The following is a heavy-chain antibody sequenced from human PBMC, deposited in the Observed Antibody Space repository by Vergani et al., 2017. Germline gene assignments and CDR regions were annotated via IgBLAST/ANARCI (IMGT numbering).Heavy chain of an antibody. Sequence: QVQLVESGGGVVQPGRSLRLSCAASGFTFSDYGIHWVRQAPGKGLEWVAVISYDGSQKYYADSVKGRFTISRDNSKNTLYLQMNSLRAEDTAVYYCARNVVVTASNWFDPWGQGTLVTVSS. CDR3: ARNVVVTASNWFDP. CDR2: ISYDGSQK. CDR1: GFTFSDYG. J-gene: IGHJ5*02. V-gene: IGHV3-30*03. D-gene: IGHD2-21*02.